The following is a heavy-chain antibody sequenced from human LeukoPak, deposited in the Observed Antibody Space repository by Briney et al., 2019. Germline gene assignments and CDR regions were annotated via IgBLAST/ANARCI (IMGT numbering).Heavy chain of an antibody. V-gene: IGHV3-74*01. D-gene: IGHD5-24*01. CDR1: GFTFNTYG. J-gene: IGHJ4*02. CDR3: ARDSQFIGPLY. Sequence: GGPLRLSYAACGFTFNTYGMHWVRPAPGEGLVWVSRIMSDGRSTYADSVKGRFTISRDTAKNTLYLQMNRLRAEDTAVYYCARDSQFIGPLYWGQGTLVTVSS. CDR2: IMSDGRST.